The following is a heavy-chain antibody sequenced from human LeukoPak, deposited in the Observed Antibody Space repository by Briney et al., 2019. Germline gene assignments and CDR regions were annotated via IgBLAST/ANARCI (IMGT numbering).Heavy chain of an antibody. Sequence: PSETLSLTCSVSGGSISSHYWSWIRQPAGKGLEWIGRIYTSGSTNYNPSLKSRVTMSVDTSKNQFSLKLSSVTAADTAVYYCAREVRGAAGKPMYYFDYWGQGTLVTVSS. D-gene: IGHD3-10*01. CDR2: IYTSGST. CDR1: GGSISSHY. CDR3: AREVRGAAGKPMYYFDY. J-gene: IGHJ4*02. V-gene: IGHV4-4*07.